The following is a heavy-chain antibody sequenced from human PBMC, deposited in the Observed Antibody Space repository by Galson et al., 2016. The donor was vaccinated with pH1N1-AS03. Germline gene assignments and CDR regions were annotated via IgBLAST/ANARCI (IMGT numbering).Heavy chain of an antibody. V-gene: IGHV3-48*04. CDR1: GFTFSTYT. Sequence: SLRLSCAASGFTFSTYTMNWVRQAPGKGLEWLSYISSSGSTINYADSVKGRFTIARDNADNSLSLQLDNLRPEDTAVYFCASPRDHRKGSYGMDVWGRGTSVIVSS. CDR2: ISSSGSTI. D-gene: IGHD1-14*01. J-gene: IGHJ6*02. CDR3: ASPRDHRKGSYGMDV.